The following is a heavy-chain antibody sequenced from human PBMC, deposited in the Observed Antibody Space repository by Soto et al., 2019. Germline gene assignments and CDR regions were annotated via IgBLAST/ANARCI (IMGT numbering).Heavy chain of an antibody. CDR1: GDTFSNHT. Sequence: QVQLVQSGAEVKKPGSSVKVSCKASGDTFSNHTISWVRQAPGQGLEWMGRIIPTLGVANYAQKFQGRVTITADKSTTTAYMELSSLRSADTAVYYCARVAEMGTVTEGYYYYMAVWGKGTTVTVSS. CDR3: ARVAEMGTVTEGYYYYMAV. J-gene: IGHJ6*03. CDR2: IIPTLGVA. D-gene: IGHD4-17*01. V-gene: IGHV1-69*04.